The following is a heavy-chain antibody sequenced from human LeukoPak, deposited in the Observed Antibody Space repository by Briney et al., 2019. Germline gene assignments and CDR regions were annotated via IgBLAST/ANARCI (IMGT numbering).Heavy chain of an antibody. CDR3: ARGSERYYYYGVDV. CDR1: GGSISSFY. V-gene: IGHV4-59*01. J-gene: IGHJ6*02. CDR2: IYYSGTTSWST. Sequence: PSETLSLSCTVSGGSISSFYWSWIRQPPGKGPQWIGHIYYSGTTSWSTNYNPSLKGRVTISVDTSKNQFSLQVRSMTAADTAVYYCARGSERYYYYGVDVWGPGTTVTVSS.